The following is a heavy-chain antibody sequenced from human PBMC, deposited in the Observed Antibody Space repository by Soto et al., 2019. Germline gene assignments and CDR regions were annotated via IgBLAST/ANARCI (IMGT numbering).Heavy chain of an antibody. V-gene: IGHV4-61*01. J-gene: IGHJ4*02. D-gene: IGHD4-4*01. CDR3: ARVTTVTSFDY. CDR2: IYYSGST. CDR1: GGSVSSGSHY. Sequence: QVQLQESGPGLVKPSETLSLTCTVSGGSVSSGSHYWSWIRQPPGKGLEWLGYIYYSGSTNYNPSLKSRVTLSLDTAKNQFSLKLSSVTAADTAVYYCARVTTVTSFDYWGQGTLVTVSS.